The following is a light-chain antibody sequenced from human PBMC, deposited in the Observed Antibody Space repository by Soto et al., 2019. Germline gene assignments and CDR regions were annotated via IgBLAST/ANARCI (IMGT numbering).Light chain of an antibody. CDR1: QSVSTTY. J-gene: IGKJ2*01. Sequence: EIVLTQSPGTLSLSPGERATLSCRASQSVSTTYLDWYQQKPGQTPRLLIYSASSRATGIPDRFSGSGSGTDFTLTISRLEPEDFAVYYCQQYGGSPRTFGQGTKLE. V-gene: IGKV3-20*01. CDR2: SAS. CDR3: QQYGGSPRT.